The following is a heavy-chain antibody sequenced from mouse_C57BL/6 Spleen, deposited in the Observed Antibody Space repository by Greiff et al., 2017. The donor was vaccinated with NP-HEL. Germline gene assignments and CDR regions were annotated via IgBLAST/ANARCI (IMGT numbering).Heavy chain of an antibody. CDR2: IWRGGST. CDR3: AKGGSYGNYEFAY. J-gene: IGHJ3*01. V-gene: IGHV2-5*01. Sequence: VQLQQSGPGLVQPSQSLSITCTVSGFSLTSYGVHWVRQSPGKGLEWLGVIWRGGSTDYNAAFMSRLSITKDNSKSQVFFKMNSLQADDTAIYYCAKGGSYGNYEFAYWGQGTLVTVSA. D-gene: IGHD2-1*01. CDR1: GFSLTSYG.